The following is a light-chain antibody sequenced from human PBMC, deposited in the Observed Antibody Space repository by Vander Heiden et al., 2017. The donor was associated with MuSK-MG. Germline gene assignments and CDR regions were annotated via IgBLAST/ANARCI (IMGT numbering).Light chain of an antibody. CDR2: GAS. J-gene: IGKJ1*01. CDR3: QQYDIWPPWT. V-gene: IGKV3D-15*01. Sequence: LMTQSTLTLSVSPGERATLSCRASQDVSDKIAWYQQRPGQAPWLLIYGASTRSTGVPVRFSGGGSGTEFTLTITSVQSEDSAVYYCQQYDIWPPWTFGQGTKVEI. CDR1: QDVSDK.